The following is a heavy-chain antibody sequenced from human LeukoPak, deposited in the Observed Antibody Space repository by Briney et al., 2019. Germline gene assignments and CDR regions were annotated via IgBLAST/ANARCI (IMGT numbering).Heavy chain of an antibody. Sequence: SETLSLTCTVSGGSLSSSSTSYWGWIRQPPGKGLEWIGSMNYGGTSHYNPSLKSRVTISVDTSKKHFSLKLRSVTAADTAMYYCARTTEGGYIGYFYYYYMDVWGKGTTVTISS. D-gene: IGHD5-18*01. V-gene: IGHV4-39*07. CDR2: MNYGGTS. CDR3: ARTTEGGYIGYFYYYYMDV. J-gene: IGHJ6*03. CDR1: GGSLSSSSTSY.